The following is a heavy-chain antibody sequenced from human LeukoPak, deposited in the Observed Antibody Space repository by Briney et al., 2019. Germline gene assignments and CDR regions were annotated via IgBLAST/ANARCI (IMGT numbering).Heavy chain of an antibody. V-gene: IGHV4-59*01. J-gene: IGHJ4*02. D-gene: IGHD2-2*01. CDR2: IYSGSS. Sequence: SETLSLTCTVSGGSISSYYWSWIRQPPGKGLEWIGCIYSGSSSYNPSLQSRVTISVDTSMNQFSLKLTSMTAADTAVYYCGRAGPGASFDHWGRGALVTVSS. CDR1: GGSISSYY. CDR3: GRAGPGASFDH.